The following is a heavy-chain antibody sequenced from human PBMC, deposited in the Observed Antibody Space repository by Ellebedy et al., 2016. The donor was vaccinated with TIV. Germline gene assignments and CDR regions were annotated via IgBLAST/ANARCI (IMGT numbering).Heavy chain of an antibody. CDR1: GGTFSSYA. D-gene: IGHD2-15*01. V-gene: IGHV1-2*02. CDR3: AREDCSGGSCYCDS. CDR2: INPNSGGT. Sequence: ASVKVSCKASGGTFSSYAISWVRQAPGQGLEWMGWINPNSGGTNYAQKFQGRVTMTRDTSISTAYMELSRLRSNDTAVYYCAREDCSGGSCYCDSWGQGTLVTVSS. J-gene: IGHJ5*02.